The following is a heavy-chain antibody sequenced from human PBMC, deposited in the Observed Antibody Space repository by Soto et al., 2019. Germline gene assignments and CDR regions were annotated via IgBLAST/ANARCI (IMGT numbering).Heavy chain of an antibody. D-gene: IGHD1-26*01. CDR3: ARMATSGTLNWFDP. CDR1: GYTFTNYD. Sequence: QAQLVQSGAEVKEPGASVKVSCKASGYTFTNYDISWVRQATGQGLEWMGWMNPNSANTGYAQKFQGRVSMTRDTSTNTVYMELSSLRSEDTAIYYCARMATSGTLNWFDPWGQGTLVTVSS. J-gene: IGHJ5*02. CDR2: MNPNSANT. V-gene: IGHV1-8*01.